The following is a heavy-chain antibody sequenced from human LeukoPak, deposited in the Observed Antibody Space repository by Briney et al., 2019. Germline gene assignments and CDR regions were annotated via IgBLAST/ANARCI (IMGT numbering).Heavy chain of an antibody. Sequence: GGSLRLSCSASGFTFSSYAMHWVRQAPGKGLEYVSAISSNGGSTYYGNSVKGRFTISRDNSKNTLYLQMGSLRAEDMAVYYCARAWDSGWSFYYFDYWGQGTLVTVSS. D-gene: IGHD6-19*01. V-gene: IGHV3-64*01. CDR3: ARAWDSGWSFYYFDY. CDR2: ISSNGGST. J-gene: IGHJ4*02. CDR1: GFTFSSYA.